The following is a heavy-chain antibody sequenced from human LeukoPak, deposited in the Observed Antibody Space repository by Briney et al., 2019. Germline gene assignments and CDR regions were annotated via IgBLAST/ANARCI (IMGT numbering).Heavy chain of an antibody. J-gene: IGHJ4*02. Sequence: SGGSLRLSCAASGFTFSSYGMHWVRQAPGKGLEWLAVISHDASDEYYADSVKGRFTISRDNAKNMIYLQMISLRAEDTAVYYCVKALVGQTSGYWGQGTRVTVST. CDR3: VKALVGQTSGY. V-gene: IGHV3-30*18. D-gene: IGHD1-26*01. CDR1: GFTFSSYG. CDR2: ISHDASDE.